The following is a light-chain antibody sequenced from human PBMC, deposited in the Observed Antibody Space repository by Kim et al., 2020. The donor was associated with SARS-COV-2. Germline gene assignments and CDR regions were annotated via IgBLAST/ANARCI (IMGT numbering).Light chain of an antibody. CDR3: AAWDDSLNALI. CDR2: RNS. CDR1: SSNIGSNS. J-gene: IGLJ2*01. V-gene: IGLV1-44*01. Sequence: GQGVSISCSGSSSNIGSNSVNWYQQIPGTAPRLLIYRNSQRPSGVPDRFSGPKSGTSASLAISGLQSEDEADYNCAAWDDSLNALIFGGGTQLTVL.